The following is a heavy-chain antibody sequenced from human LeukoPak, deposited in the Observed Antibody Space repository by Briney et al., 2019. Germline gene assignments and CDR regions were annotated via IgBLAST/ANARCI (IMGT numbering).Heavy chain of an antibody. CDR2: IYYSGST. V-gene: IGHV4-59*01. Sequence: GSLRLSCAASGFTFSSYSMNWVRQAPGKGLEWIGYIYYSGSTNYNPSLKSRVTISVDTSKNQFSLKLSSVTAADTAVHYCARVASGSYYLYYYYYMDVWGKGTTVTVSS. D-gene: IGHD1-26*01. CDR3: ARVASGSYYLYYYYYMDV. J-gene: IGHJ6*03. CDR1: GFTFSSYS.